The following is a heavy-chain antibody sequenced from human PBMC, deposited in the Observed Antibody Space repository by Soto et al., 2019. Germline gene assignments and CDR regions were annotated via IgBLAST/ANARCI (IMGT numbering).Heavy chain of an antibody. J-gene: IGHJ4*02. CDR3: ARDLGGSYYAPVDY. CDR2: ISAYNGNT. CDR1: GYTFTSYG. D-gene: IGHD1-26*01. Sequence: ASVKVSCKASGYTFTSYGISWVRQAPGQGLEWMGWISAYNGNTKYARKFQGRVTMTTDTSTSTAYMELRSLRSDDTAVYYCARDLGGSYYAPVDYWGQGTLVTVSS. V-gene: IGHV1-18*01.